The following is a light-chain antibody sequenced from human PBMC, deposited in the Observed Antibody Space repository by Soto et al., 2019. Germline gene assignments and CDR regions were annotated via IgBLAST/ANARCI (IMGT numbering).Light chain of an antibody. CDR2: AVS. J-gene: IGKJ1*01. Sequence: EIVMTQSPATLSVSPGERATLSCRASQSVSSNLAWYQQKRGQPPRLLIYAVSTRATGIPARFSGSGSGTEFTLTISSLQSEDFGVYYCQQYNDWPSWTFGQGTKVDIK. CDR1: QSVSSN. CDR3: QQYNDWPSWT. V-gene: IGKV3-15*01.